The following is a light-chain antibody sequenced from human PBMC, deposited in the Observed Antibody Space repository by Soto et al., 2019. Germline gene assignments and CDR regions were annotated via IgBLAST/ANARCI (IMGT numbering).Light chain of an antibody. Sequence: DIQXXXXPXXLSASVGDRVTITCRASQGISNYLAWYQQKPGKVPKLLIYAASTLQSGVPSRFSGSGSGTDFTLTISSLQPEDVATYYCQKYNSAPFTFGGGTKVEIK. CDR1: QGISNY. CDR2: AAS. CDR3: QKYNSAPFT. J-gene: IGKJ4*01. V-gene: IGKV1-27*01.